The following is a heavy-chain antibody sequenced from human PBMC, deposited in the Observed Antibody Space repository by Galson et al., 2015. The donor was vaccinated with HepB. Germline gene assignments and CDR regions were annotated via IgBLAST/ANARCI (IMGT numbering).Heavy chain of an antibody. J-gene: IGHJ6*02. CDR1: GFTFSSYG. Sequence: SLRLSCAASGFTFSSYGMHWVRQAPGKGLEWVAVIWYDGSNKYYADSVKGRFTISRDNSKNTLYLQMNSLRAEDTAVYYCARDRAVATNPPYYYYGMDVWGQGTTVTVSS. CDR3: ARDRAVATNPPYYYYGMDV. D-gene: IGHD5-12*01. V-gene: IGHV3-33*01. CDR2: IWYDGSNK.